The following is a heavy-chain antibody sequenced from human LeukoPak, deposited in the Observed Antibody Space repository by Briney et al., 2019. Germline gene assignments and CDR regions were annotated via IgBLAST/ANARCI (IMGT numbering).Heavy chain of an antibody. CDR3: AKDGCGRRDYDIGFDI. D-gene: IGHD4-17*01. CDR2: ISGSGGST. J-gene: IGHJ3*02. V-gene: IGHV3-23*01. Sequence: GGSLRLSCAASGFTFSSYAMSWVRQAPGKGLEWVSAISGSGGSTYYADSVKGRFTISRDNSKNTLYLQMNSLRAEDTAVYYCAKDGCGRRDYDIGFDIWGQGTMVTVSS. CDR1: GFTFSSYA.